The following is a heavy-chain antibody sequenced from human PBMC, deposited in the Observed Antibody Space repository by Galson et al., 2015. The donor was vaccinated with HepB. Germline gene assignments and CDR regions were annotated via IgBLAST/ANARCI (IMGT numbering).Heavy chain of an antibody. Sequence: SLRLSCAASGFTFSSYGMHWVRQAPGKGLEWVAVISYDGSHKYYPDSVKGRFTISRDNSKNTFYLDINGLRLEDRAMYYCAKENRGFGSPLDYWGQGTLVTVSS. CDR3: AKENRGFGSPLDY. CDR1: GFTFSSYG. J-gene: IGHJ4*02. CDR2: ISYDGSHK. V-gene: IGHV3-30*18. D-gene: IGHD3-10*01.